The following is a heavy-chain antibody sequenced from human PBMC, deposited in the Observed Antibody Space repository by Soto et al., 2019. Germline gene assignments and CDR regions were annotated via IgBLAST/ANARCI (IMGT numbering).Heavy chain of an antibody. CDR1: GGSISSGGYY. CDR2: IYYSGST. J-gene: IGHJ5*02. CDR3: ARGLKRDYDFWSGYYLIWFDP. D-gene: IGHD3-3*01. V-gene: IGHV4-31*03. Sequence: SETLSLTCTVSGGSISSGGYYWSWIRQHPGKGLEWIGYIYYSGSTYYNPSLKSRVTISVDTSKNQFSLKLSSVTAADTAVYYCARGLKRDYDFWSGYYLIWFDPWGQGTLVTVSS.